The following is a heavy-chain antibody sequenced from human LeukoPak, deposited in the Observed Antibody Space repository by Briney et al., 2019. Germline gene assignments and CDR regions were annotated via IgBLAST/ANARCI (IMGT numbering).Heavy chain of an antibody. CDR3: SKLAVASADS. CDR2: ISPNGGTK. V-gene: IGHV3-48*03. J-gene: IGHJ4*02. D-gene: IGHD6-19*01. CDR1: GFSFSDYE. Sequence: PGGSLRLSCAASGFSFSDYEMNWVRQSPAKGLEWASNISPNGGTKYYAGSVKGRFTISRDNAKNSLYLQMNSLRAEDTGVYFCSKLAVASADSWGQGTLVTVSS.